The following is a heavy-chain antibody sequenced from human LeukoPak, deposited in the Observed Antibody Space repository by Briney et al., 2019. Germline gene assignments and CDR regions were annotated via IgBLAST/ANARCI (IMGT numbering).Heavy chain of an antibody. CDR1: GGSISSTSYY. D-gene: IGHD3-16*01. Sequence: PSETLSLTCTVSGGSISSTSYYWGWIRQPRGKGLEWIGSIYYSGSTYYNSSLKSRVTISVDTSKNQFSLELTSVTAAGTAVYYCAKGNYKYVWGGIDYWGQGTLVTVSS. V-gene: IGHV4-39*01. J-gene: IGHJ4*02. CDR3: AKGNYKYVWGGIDY. CDR2: IYYSGST.